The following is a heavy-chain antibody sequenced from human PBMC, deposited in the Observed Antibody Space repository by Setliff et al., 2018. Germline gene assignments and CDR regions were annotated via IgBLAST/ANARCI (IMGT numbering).Heavy chain of an antibody. CDR3: AKERYFDWFFED. J-gene: IGHJ4*02. Sequence: PSETLSLTCTVSGGSISSYYWSWIRQPPGKGLEWIGYIYNSGSPNYNPSLKSRVTISLDPSANQFSLNLSSVTAADTAFYYCAKERYFDWFFEDWGQGTLVTVSS. D-gene: IGHD3-9*01. CDR2: IYNSGSP. CDR1: GGSISSYY. V-gene: IGHV4-4*08.